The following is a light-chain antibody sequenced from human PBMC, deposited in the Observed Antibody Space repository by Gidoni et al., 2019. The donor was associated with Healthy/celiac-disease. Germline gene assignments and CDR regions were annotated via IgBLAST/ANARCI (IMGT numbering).Light chain of an antibody. Sequence: VGDRVTITCRASQSISGYLNWYQQKPGKAPKLLIYAASTLRSGVPSRFSGSGSGTDFTLTIGSLQPDDFATYYCRLSYSTLTFGPGTKVDIK. CDR3: RLSYSTLT. CDR2: AAS. CDR1: QSISGY. V-gene: IGKV1-39*01. J-gene: IGKJ3*01.